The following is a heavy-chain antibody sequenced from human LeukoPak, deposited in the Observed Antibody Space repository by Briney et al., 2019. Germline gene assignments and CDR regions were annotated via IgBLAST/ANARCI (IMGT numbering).Heavy chain of an antibody. CDR2: ISSSSSYI. CDR3: AREGPGYYGSGT. V-gene: IGHV3-21*04. Sequence: GGSLRLSCAASGFTFSSYSMNWVRQAPGKGLEWVSSISSSSSYIYYADSVKGRFTISRDNAKNSLYLQMNSLRAEDTAVYYCAREGPGYYGSGTWGQGTLVTVSS. D-gene: IGHD3-10*01. CDR1: GFTFSSYS. J-gene: IGHJ5*02.